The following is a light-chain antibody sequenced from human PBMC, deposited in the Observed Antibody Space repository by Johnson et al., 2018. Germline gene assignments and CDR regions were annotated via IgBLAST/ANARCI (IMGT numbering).Light chain of an antibody. V-gene: IGLV1-51*02. J-gene: IGLJ1*01. CDR2: ENN. CDR3: GTWDSSLSAGNV. Sequence: QSVLTQPPSGSAAPGQKVTISCSGSSSNIGNNYVSWYQQLPGTAPKLLIYENNQRPSGIHDRLSGSTSGTSATLGLTHLKTGDESDYYCGTWDSSLSAGNVFGTGTKVTVL. CDR1: SSNIGNNY.